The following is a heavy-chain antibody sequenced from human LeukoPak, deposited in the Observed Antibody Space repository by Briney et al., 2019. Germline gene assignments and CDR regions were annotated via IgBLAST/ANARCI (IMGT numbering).Heavy chain of an antibody. CDR1: GGSFSGYY. Sequence: SETLSLTCAVYGGSFSGYYWSWIRQPAGKGLEWIGRIYTSGSTNYNPSLKSRVTISVDTSKNQFSLKLSSVTAADTAVYYCARDSGYDPTIFDYWGQGTLVTVSS. CDR3: ARDSGYDPTIFDY. V-gene: IGHV4-4*07. J-gene: IGHJ4*02. D-gene: IGHD5-12*01. CDR2: IYTSGST.